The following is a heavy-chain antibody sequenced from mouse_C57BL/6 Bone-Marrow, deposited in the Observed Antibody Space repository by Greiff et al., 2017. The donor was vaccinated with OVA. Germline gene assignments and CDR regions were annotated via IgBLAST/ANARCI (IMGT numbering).Heavy chain of an antibody. V-gene: IGHV5-17*01. CDR1: GFTFSDYG. D-gene: IGHD1-1*01. Sequence: EVKVVESGGGLVKPGGSLKLSCAASGFTFSDYGMHWVRQAPEKGLEWVAYISSGSSNIYYADTVKGRFTISRDNAKNTLFLQMTSLRSEDTAMYYCARDYYGSSPFAYWGQGTLVTVSA. J-gene: IGHJ3*01. CDR2: ISSGSSNI. CDR3: ARDYYGSSPFAY.